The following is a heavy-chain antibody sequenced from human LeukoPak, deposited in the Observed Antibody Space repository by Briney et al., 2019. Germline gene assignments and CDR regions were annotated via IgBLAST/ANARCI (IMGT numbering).Heavy chain of an antibody. CDR3: AREGQLTYTSYLDY. J-gene: IGHJ4*02. D-gene: IGHD3-16*01. Sequence: ASVKVSCKASGYTFTGYYMHWVRQAPGQGLEWMGRINPNSGGTNYAQKFQGRVTMTRDTSISTAYMELSRLRSDDTAVYYCAREGQLTYTSYLDYWGQGTLVTVSS. CDR2: INPNSGGT. V-gene: IGHV1-2*06. CDR1: GYTFTGYY.